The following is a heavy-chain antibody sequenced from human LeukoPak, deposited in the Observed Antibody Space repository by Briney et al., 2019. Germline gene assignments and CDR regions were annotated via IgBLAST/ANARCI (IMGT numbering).Heavy chain of an antibody. CDR3: ASTNLRLGELSSNAFDI. CDR1: GFTFINYW. J-gene: IGHJ3*02. V-gene: IGHV3-7*01. Sequence: GGSLRLSCSASGFTFINYWMSWVRQAPGKGPEWVANIKQDESEKHYVDSVKGRFTISRDNARNAVYLQMNSLRAEDTAVYYCASTNLRLGELSSNAFDIWGQGTMVTVSS. CDR2: IKQDESEK. D-gene: IGHD3-16*02.